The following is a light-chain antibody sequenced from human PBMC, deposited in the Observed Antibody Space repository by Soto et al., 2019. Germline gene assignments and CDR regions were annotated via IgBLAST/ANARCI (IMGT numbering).Light chain of an antibody. Sequence: DLQMTQSPSSLSASVGDRVTITCRVSQSISSYLNWYQQKPGKAPKLLIYAASSLRSGVPSRFSRSGSGTDFALTISSLQPEDFAAYYCQQSYSTLTWSFGQGTKVDIK. CDR1: QSISSY. CDR3: QQSYSTLTWS. J-gene: IGKJ1*01. CDR2: AAS. V-gene: IGKV1-39*01.